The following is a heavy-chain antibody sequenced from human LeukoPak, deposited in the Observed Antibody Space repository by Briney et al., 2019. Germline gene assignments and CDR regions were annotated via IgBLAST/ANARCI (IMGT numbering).Heavy chain of an antibody. D-gene: IGHD3-22*01. CDR1: GGSISSGDYY. CDR3: ASQDTYYYDSSGYPASFDL. V-gene: IGHV4-30-4*01. CDR2: IYYSGST. Sequence: SETLSLTCTVSGGSISSGDYYWSWIRQPPGKGLEWIGYIYYSGSTYYNPPLKSRVTISVDTSKNQFSLRLSSVTAADTAVYYCASQDTYYYDSSGYPASFDLWGRGTLVTVSS. J-gene: IGHJ2*01.